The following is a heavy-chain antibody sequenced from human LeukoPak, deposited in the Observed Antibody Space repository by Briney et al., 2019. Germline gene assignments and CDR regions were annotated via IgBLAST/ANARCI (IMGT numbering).Heavy chain of an antibody. J-gene: IGHJ4*02. CDR2: IYYSGST. V-gene: IGHV4-61*01. D-gene: IGHD3-9*01. CDR1: GGSVSSGSYY. Sequence: SETLSLTCTVSGGSVSSGSYYWSWIRQPPGKGLEWIGYIYYSGSTNYNPSLKSRVTISVDTSKNQFSLKLSSVTAADTVVYYCARASLRTSVYYFDYWGQGTLVTVSS. CDR3: ARASLRTSVYYFDY.